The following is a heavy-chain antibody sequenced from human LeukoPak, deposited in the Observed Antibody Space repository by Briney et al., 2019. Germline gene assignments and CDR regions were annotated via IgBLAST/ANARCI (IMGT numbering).Heavy chain of an antibody. CDR2: IGSSGSTV. CDR1: GFTFSAYE. CDR3: ARDSDHVRDY. V-gene: IGHV3-48*03. D-gene: IGHD3-10*01. J-gene: IGHJ4*02. Sequence: GGSLRLSCAASGFTFSAYEMNWVRQAPGKGLEWVSYIGSSGSTVYYADSVKGRFTISRDNAKNSLYLQMNSLRAEDTAMYYCARDSDHVRDYWGQGTLVTVSS.